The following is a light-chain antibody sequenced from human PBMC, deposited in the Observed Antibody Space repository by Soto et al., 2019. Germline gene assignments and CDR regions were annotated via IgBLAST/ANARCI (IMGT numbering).Light chain of an antibody. V-gene: IGKV3-11*01. CDR3: QQRSNWPRT. CDR1: QSVGSY. Sequence: EIVLTQSPATLSLSPGERATLSCRASQSVGSYLAWYQHKPGQAPRLLIYEASKRATGIPARFSGSGSGTDFTLTISSLEPEDFAVYYCQQRSNWPRTFGQGTKVQIK. CDR2: EAS. J-gene: IGKJ1*01.